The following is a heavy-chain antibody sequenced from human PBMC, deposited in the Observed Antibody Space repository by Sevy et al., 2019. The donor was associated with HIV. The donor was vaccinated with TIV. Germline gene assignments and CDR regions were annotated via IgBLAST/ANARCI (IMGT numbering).Heavy chain of an antibody. J-gene: IGHJ4*02. CDR3: VKEGGGEGGDH. V-gene: IGHV3-30*02. CDR2: IQYDGSNK. Sequence: GGSLRLSSAASGFSFSSYGMHWVRQAPGNGLEWMSYIQYDGSNKDYADSVKGRFTISRDNSKNTLYLQMNSLRVEDTAVFYCVKEGGGEGGDHWGQGTLVTVSS. CDR1: GFSFSSYG. D-gene: IGHD1-26*01.